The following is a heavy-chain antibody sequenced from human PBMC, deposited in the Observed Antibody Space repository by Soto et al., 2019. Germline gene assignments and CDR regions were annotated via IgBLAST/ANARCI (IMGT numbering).Heavy chain of an antibody. CDR3: ATNTFYFDIRSNYRFGGLHVMDI. D-gene: IGHD3-10*01. V-gene: IGHV1-69*01. CDR1: GDPCSSYV. CDR2: FIPLFVAA. Sequence: QVQLVQSGAEVKNPGSSVKVSCKASGDPCSSYVVSWVRQAPGQGLEWMRGFIPLFVAAKSAQKGQARVALSSDVTTNPAYMELRNPRSDDTPVYYGATNTFYFDIRSNYRFGGLHVMDICCQGTKVNV. J-gene: IGHJ6*02.